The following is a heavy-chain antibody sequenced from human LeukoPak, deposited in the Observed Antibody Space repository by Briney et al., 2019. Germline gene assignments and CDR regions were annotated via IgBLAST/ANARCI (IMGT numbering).Heavy chain of an antibody. J-gene: IGHJ4*02. Sequence: ASVKVSCKASGYTFTGYYMHWVRQAPGQGLEWMGWINPNSGGTNYAQKFQGRVTMTRDTSISTAYMELSSLRSEDTAVYYCARARNWNYEGGFDYWGQGTLVTVSS. CDR2: INPNSGGT. D-gene: IGHD1-7*01. CDR1: GYTFTGYY. CDR3: ARARNWNYEGGFDY. V-gene: IGHV1-2*02.